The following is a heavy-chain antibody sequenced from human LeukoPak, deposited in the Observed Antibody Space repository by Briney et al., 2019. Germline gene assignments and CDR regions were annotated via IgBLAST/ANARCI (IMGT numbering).Heavy chain of an antibody. J-gene: IGHJ4*02. Sequence: SQTLSLTCAISGDSVSSNSVAWNWTRQSPSRGLEWLGRTYYRSKWYNDYAVSVKSRITINPDTSKNHFSLQLNSVTPEDTAVYYCARGVSSTTWTRYFDYWGQGTLVTVSS. D-gene: IGHD2-2*01. V-gene: IGHV6-1*01. CDR2: TYYRSKWYN. CDR1: GDSVSSNSVA. CDR3: ARGVSSTTWTRYFDY.